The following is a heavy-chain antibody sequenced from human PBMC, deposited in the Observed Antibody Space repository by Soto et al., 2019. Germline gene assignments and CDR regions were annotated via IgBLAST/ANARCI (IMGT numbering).Heavy chain of an antibody. CDR3: ARDRGGYSYGFSAFDI. D-gene: IGHD5-18*01. CDR2: ISYDGSNK. CDR1: GFTFSSYA. V-gene: IGHV3-30-3*01. Sequence: PGGSLRLSCAASGFTFSSYAMHWVRQAPGKGLEWVAVISYDGSNKYYADSVKGRFIISRDNSKNTLYLQMNSLRAEDTAVYYCARDRGGYSYGFSAFDIWGQGTMVTVS. J-gene: IGHJ3*02.